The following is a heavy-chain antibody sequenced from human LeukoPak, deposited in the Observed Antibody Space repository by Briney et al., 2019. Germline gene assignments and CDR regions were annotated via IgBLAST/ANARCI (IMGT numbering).Heavy chain of an antibody. D-gene: IGHD7-27*01. CDR1: GFTLSSYS. CDR2: IDDVSDTI. V-gene: IGHV3-48*02. CDR3: ARESNWAFDY. J-gene: IGHJ4*02. Sequence: PGGSLGLSCAASGFTLSSYSMNWVRHAPGKGLEWVSYIDDVSDTIYYADSVKGRFIISRDNAKNSLYLQMNSLRDEDTSVYFCARESNWAFDYWGQGTLVTVSS.